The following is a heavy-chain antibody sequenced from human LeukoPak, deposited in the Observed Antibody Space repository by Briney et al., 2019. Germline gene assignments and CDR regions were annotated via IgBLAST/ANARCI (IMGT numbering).Heavy chain of an antibody. CDR2: INHSGST. Sequence: SETLSLTCAVYGGSFSGYYWSWIRQPPGKGLEWIGEINHSGSTNYNPSLKSRVTISVDTSKNQFSLKLSSVTAADTAAYYCARECGVVISSPPPFDYWGQGTLVTVSS. CDR1: GGSFSGYY. D-gene: IGHD3-3*01. J-gene: IGHJ4*02. V-gene: IGHV4-34*01. CDR3: ARECGVVISSPPPFDY.